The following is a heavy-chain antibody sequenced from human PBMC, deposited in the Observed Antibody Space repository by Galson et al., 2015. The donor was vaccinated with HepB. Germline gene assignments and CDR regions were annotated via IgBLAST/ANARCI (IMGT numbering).Heavy chain of an antibody. CDR1: GGSISSYY. CDR2: IYYSGST. J-gene: IGHJ6*03. V-gene: IGHV4-59*01. CDR3: ARGELERRFFYYYMDV. D-gene: IGHD1-1*01. Sequence: ETLSLTCTVSGGSISSYYWSWIRQPPGKGLEWIGYIYYSGSTNYNPSLKSRVTISVDTSKNQFSLKLSSVTAADTAVYYCARGELERRFFYYYMDVWGKGTTVTVSS.